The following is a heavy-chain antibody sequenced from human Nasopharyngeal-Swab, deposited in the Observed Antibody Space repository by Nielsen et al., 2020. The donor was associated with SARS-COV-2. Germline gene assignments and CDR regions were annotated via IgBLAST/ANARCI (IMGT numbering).Heavy chain of an antibody. Sequence: GESLKISCAASGFTFSSYGMSWVRQAPGKGLEWVSGINWNGGGTGYADSVKGRFTISRDNAKNSLYLQMNSLRAEDTALYHCARWGVVVPAAQGGGWFDPWGQGTLVTVSS. V-gene: IGHV3-20*01. D-gene: IGHD2-2*01. CDR1: GFTFSSYG. CDR2: INWNGGGT. J-gene: IGHJ5*02. CDR3: ARWGVVVPAAQGGGWFDP.